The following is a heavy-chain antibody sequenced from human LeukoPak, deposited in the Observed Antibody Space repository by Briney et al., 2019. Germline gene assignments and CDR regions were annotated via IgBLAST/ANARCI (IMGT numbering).Heavy chain of an antibody. CDR2: ISWNLGRI. CDR3: ARARLSFTRGIGANYFDY. D-gene: IGHD2-15*01. CDR1: GFTFHDYA. V-gene: IGHV3-9*01. Sequence: GGSLRLSCAASGFTFHDYAMHWVRQAPGKGLEWVSGISWNLGRIAYADSVKGRFSISRDNAKNFLYLQVNSLRADDTAVYYCARARLSFTRGIGANYFDYWGQGTPVTVSS. J-gene: IGHJ4*02.